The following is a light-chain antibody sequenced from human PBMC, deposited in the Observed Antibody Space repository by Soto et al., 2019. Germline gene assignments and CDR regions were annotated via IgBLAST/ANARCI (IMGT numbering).Light chain of an antibody. CDR2: QAS. CDR1: QSISSW. Sequence: DIQMTQSPSTLSASVGDRVTITCRASQSISSWLAWYQQKPGRAPKFLIYQASSLESGVPSRFSGSGSGTESPLTIGACNPEVLPPNNCQNYDGYPWTCGQGPRWKSN. V-gene: IGKV1-5*03. J-gene: IGKJ1*01. CDR3: QNYDGYPWT.